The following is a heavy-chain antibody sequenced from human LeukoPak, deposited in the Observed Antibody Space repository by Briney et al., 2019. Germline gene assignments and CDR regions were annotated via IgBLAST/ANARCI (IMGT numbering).Heavy chain of an antibody. Sequence: PGGSLRLSCAASGFTFSNYGMHWVRQAPGKGLEWVAFIRYDGSDKYYADSVKGRLTISRDNSKKTLYLQMNSLRAEDTAVYYCARESYSSTSCYVGYYYYGMDVWGQGTTVAVSS. V-gene: IGHV3-30*02. CDR1: GFTFSNYG. CDR2: IRYDGSDK. D-gene: IGHD2-2*01. CDR3: ARESYSSTSCYVGYYYYGMDV. J-gene: IGHJ6*02.